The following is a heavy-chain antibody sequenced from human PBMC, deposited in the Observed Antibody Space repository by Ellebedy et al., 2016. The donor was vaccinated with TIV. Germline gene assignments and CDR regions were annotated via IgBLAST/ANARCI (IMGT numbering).Heavy chain of an antibody. J-gene: IGHJ4*02. CDR3: AKELVSRSSLSLDY. CDR2: IGGSSDYT. CDR1: GFTFRNHA. Sequence: PGGSLRLSCAASGFTFRNHAMAWVRQAPGKGLEWVSAIGGSSDYTIYADSVKGRFTTSRDNFMNTLYLRMNSLRAEDTALYYCAKELVSRSSLSLDYWGQGILVTVSS. D-gene: IGHD3-9*01. V-gene: IGHV3-23*01.